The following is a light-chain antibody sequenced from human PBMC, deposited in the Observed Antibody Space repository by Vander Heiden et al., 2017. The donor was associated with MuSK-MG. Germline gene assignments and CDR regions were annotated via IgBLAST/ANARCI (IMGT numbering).Light chain of an antibody. V-gene: IGKV1-17*01. J-gene: IGKJ4*01. Sequence: DIQMTQSPSSLSASVGDRVTITCRASQGIGNDLGWYQQKPGKAPKRLIYAASSLQSGVPSRFSGSGSGTEFTLIISSLQPEDFATYYCRQQNCFPLTFGGGTKVDIK. CDR2: AAS. CDR1: QGIGND. CDR3: RQQNCFPLT.